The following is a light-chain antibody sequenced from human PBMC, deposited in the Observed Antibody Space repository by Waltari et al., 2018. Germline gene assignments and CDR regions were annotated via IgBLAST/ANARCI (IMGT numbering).Light chain of an antibody. Sequence: EIVMTQSPATVSVAPGETATLSCRASQSVATNLAWYQQKPGRAPRLLIYGASARATGIPARFSGSGSGTEFTLTISSLQSEDFAVYYCQQRRTWPLTFGGGTKVE. J-gene: IGKJ4*01. CDR1: QSVATN. V-gene: IGKV3-15*01. CDR3: QQRRTWPLT. CDR2: GAS.